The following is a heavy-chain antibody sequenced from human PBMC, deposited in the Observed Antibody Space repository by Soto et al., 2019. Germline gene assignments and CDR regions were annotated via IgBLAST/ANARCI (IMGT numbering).Heavy chain of an antibody. Sequence: QVQLVQSGAEVKKPGSSVKVSCKASGGTFSSYAISWVRQAPGQGLEWMGGIIPICGTANYAQKIKGRVTIPADESTSTSYMELCSLRSYDTAVYYCAREAYCGSDCYSTGRWHWGRGTLVTVSS. J-gene: IGHJ2*01. V-gene: IGHV1-69*12. D-gene: IGHD2-21*02. CDR2: IIPICGTA. CDR1: GGTFSSYA. CDR3: AREAYCGSDCYSTGRWH.